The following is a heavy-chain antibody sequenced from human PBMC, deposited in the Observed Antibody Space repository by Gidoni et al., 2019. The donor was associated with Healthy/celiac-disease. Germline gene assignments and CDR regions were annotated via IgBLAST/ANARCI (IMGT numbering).Heavy chain of an antibody. CDR2: FDPEDGET. V-gene: IGHV1-24*01. CDR1: GYTLPELS. Sequence: QVQLVQSGAEVKKPGASVKVSCKVSGYTLPELSLHWVRQAPGKGLEWRGGFDPEDGETIYAQKFKGRVTMTEDTSTDTAYMELSSLRSEDTAVYYCATYGGRRDSSGYYYVGYFDYWGQGTLVTVSS. D-gene: IGHD3-22*01. J-gene: IGHJ4*02. CDR3: ATYGGRRDSSGYYYVGYFDY.